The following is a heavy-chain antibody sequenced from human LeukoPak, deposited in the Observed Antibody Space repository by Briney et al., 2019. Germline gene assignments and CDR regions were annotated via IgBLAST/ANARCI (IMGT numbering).Heavy chain of an antibody. D-gene: IGHD2-8*01. CDR2: ISYDGSDK. V-gene: IGHV3-30*04. Sequence: GRSLRLSCAASGFTFSSYAMHWVRQAPGKGLEWVALISYDGSDKYYADSVKGRFTISRDNYKNTLYLQMNSLRAEDTAVYYCASGNGGAATFDYWGQGTLVTVSS. CDR3: ASGNGGAATFDY. CDR1: GFTFSSYA. J-gene: IGHJ4*02.